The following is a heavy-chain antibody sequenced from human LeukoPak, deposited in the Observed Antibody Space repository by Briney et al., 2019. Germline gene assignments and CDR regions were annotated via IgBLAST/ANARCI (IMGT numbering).Heavy chain of an antibody. D-gene: IGHD2-8*01. V-gene: IGHV4-30-2*01. CDR2: IYHSGST. J-gene: IGHJ4*02. CDR1: GGSISSGGYY. Sequence: PSQTLSLTCTVSGGSISSGGYYWSWIRQPPGKGLEWIGYIYHSGSTYYNPSLKSRVTISVDRSKNQFSLKLSSVTAADTAVYYCAKYIRDSGTYYLGYWGRGTLVTVSS. CDR3: AKYIRDSGTYYLGY.